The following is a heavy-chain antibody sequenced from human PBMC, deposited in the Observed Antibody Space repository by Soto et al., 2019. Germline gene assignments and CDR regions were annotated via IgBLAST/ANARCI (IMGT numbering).Heavy chain of an antibody. CDR1: GFSLSTHEVG. V-gene: IGHV2-5*02. D-gene: IGHD1-26*01. Sequence: QITLKESGPSLVKPTQTLTLTCTFSGFSLSTHEVGVGWIRQPPGKALEWLALIYGDNDERYRPALKSRLTITKDTSKHQVVLTMTNMDPVDTATYFCAHRRGIHAIFDYWGQGALVTVSS. CDR3: AHRRGIHAIFDY. J-gene: IGHJ4*02. CDR2: IYGDNDE.